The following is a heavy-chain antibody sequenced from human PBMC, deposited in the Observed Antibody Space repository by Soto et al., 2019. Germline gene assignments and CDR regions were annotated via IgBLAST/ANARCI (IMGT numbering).Heavy chain of an antibody. D-gene: IGHD2-2*01. CDR1: RFTFSNYA. CDR2: IIGSGGGT. V-gene: IGHV3-23*01. J-gene: IGHJ4*02. Sequence: EVQLLESGGGLVQPGGSLRLSCAASRFTFSNYAMNWVRQAPGKGLEWVSVIIGSGGGTYYADSVEGRFTVSRDNSKNTLYLQMNSLRAEDTAVYYCAKGVSRSSSPLDYWGRGTLVTV. CDR3: AKGVSRSSSPLDY.